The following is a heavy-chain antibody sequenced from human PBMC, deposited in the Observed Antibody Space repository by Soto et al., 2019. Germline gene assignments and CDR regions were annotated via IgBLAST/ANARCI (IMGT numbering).Heavy chain of an antibody. CDR3: ARDFFARSDVGAPAAFDYYYYGMDV. J-gene: IGHJ6*02. CDR2: TYYRSKWYN. V-gene: IGHV6-1*01. CDR1: GDSVSSNSAA. Sequence: PSQTLSLTCAISGDSVSSNSAAWNWIRQSPSRGLEWLGRTYYRSKWYNDYAVSVKSRITINPDTSKNQFSLQLNSVTPEDTAVYYCARDFFARSDVGAPAAFDYYYYGMDVWGQGTTVTVSS. D-gene: IGHD2-2*01.